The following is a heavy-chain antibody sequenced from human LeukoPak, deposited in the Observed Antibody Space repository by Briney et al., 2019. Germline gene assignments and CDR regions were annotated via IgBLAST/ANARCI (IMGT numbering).Heavy chain of an antibody. CDR1: GFTFSSYA. CDR3: ARELSPAQFDY. D-gene: IGHD2-2*01. CDR2: ISYDGSNK. J-gene: IGHJ4*02. V-gene: IGHV3-30-3*01. Sequence: GGSLRLSCAASGFTFSSYAMHWVRQAPGKGLEWVAVISYDGSNKYYADSVKGRFTISRDNSKNTLYLQMNSLRAEDTAVYYCARELSPAQFDYWGQGTLVIVSS.